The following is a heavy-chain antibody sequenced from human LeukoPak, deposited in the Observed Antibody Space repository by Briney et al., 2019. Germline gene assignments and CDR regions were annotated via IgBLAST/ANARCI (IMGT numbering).Heavy chain of an antibody. J-gene: IGHJ4*02. CDR3: ARACSGGTCYLGY. Sequence: PGGSLRLSCAASGVTFSSYSMNWVRQAPGRGLEWVSSITSTSSYIYYADSVKGRFTISRDNAKNSLYLQMNSLRAEDTAVYFCARACSGGTCYLGYWGQGTLVTVSS. V-gene: IGHV3-21*01. CDR1: GVTFSSYS. CDR2: ITSTSSYI. D-gene: IGHD2-15*01.